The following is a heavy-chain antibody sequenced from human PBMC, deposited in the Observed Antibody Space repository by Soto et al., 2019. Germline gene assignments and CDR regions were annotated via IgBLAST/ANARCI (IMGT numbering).Heavy chain of an antibody. D-gene: IGHD3-3*01. V-gene: IGHV4-38-2*01. CDR2: IYHSGST. CDR1: GYSISSGYY. J-gene: IGHJ4*02. CDR3: ARTIYDFWSGYLRDLDY. Sequence: SETLSLTCAVSGYSISSGYYWGWIRQPPGKGLEWIGSIYHSGSTYYNPSLKSRVTISVDTSKNQFSLKLSSVTAADTAVYYCARTIYDFWSGYLRDLDYWGQGTLVTVSS.